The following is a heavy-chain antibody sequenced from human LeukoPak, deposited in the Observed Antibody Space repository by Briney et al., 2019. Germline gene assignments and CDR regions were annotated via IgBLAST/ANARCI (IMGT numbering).Heavy chain of an antibody. V-gene: IGHV3-21*01. Sequence: GGSLRLSCAASGFTFSTYTMNWVRQAPGKGLEWVSSISSSSSSIYYADSVKGRFTISRDNAKNSLYLQMNSLRAEDTAVYYCARDKTEQWLVLEAFDIWGQGTVVTVSS. CDR2: ISSSSSSI. J-gene: IGHJ3*02. D-gene: IGHD6-19*01. CDR3: ARDKTEQWLVLEAFDI. CDR1: GFTFSTYT.